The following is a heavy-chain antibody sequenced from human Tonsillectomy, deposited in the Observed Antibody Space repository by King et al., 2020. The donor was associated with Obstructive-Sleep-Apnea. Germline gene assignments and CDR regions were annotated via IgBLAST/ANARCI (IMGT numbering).Heavy chain of an antibody. CDR3: ARGTGFSTSCPVLFYGLDF. Sequence: QLQESGPGLVKPSETLSLTCIVSGGSIRSYYWSWIRQPPGKGLEWIGYIDYSGSTNYDPSLKSRVTISVDTSKNQFSLKLSSVTAADTAVYYCARGTGFSTSCPVLFYGLDFCGHGTPVTVSS. V-gene: IGHV4-59*01. CDR1: GGSIRSYY. J-gene: IGHJ6*02. CDR2: IDYSGST. D-gene: IGHD6-13*01.